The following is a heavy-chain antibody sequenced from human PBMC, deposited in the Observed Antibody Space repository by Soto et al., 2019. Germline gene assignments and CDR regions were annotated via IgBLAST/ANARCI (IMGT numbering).Heavy chain of an antibody. V-gene: IGHV1-8*01. Sequence: ASVKVSCKASGYTFTSYDINWVRQATGQGLEWMGGMNPNSGNTGYAQKFQGRVTMTRNTSISTAYMELSSLRSEDTAVYYCAREAKQWLVVYYYYYYGMDVWGQGTTVTVSS. D-gene: IGHD6-19*01. J-gene: IGHJ6*02. CDR2: MNPNSGNT. CDR3: AREAKQWLVVYYYYYYGMDV. CDR1: GYTFTSYD.